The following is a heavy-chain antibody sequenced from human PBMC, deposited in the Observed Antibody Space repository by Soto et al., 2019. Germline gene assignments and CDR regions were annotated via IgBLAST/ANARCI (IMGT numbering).Heavy chain of an antibody. CDR2: ISYDGTNK. J-gene: IGHJ4*02. V-gene: IGHV3-30*18. D-gene: IGHD5-18*01. CDR3: AKDRGYTYVFAQTVMDY. Sequence: QVQLVESGGGVVQPGRSLRLSCVASGFTLSSFGMHWVRQAPGKGLEWVAVISYDGTNKFYADSVKGRFPISRDISKNPLYLQMNNLRPEDTAVFHCAKDRGYTYVFAQTVMDYWVQGTLVTVSS. CDR1: GFTLSSFG.